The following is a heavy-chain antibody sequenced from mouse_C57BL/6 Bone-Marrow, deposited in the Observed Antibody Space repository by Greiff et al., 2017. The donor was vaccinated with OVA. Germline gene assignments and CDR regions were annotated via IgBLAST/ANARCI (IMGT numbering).Heavy chain of an antibody. CDR2: IDPSDSYT. J-gene: IGHJ4*01. D-gene: IGHD1-1*01. Sequence: VQLQQPGAELVMPGASVKLSCKASGYTFTSYWMHWVKQRPGQGLEWIGEIDPSDSYTNYNQKFKGKSTLTVDKSSSTAYMQLSSLTSEDSAVYYCARGPPDYYGSTPYAMDYWGQGTSVTVSS. V-gene: IGHV1-69*01. CDR3: ARGPPDYYGSTPYAMDY. CDR1: GYTFTSYW.